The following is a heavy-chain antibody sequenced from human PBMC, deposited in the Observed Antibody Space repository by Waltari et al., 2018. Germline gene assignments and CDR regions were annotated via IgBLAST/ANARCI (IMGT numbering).Heavy chain of an antibody. J-gene: IGHJ4*02. CDR2: IYSGGST. CDR3: AKVDNVGLNNY. CDR1: GLPVGNNF. D-gene: IGHD1-1*01. Sequence: EGQLGGSGGALIQPGGSLSLSCAAPGLPVGNNFMGWVRQAPGKGLEWVSVIYSGGSTNYIDSVRGRFTISRDSSKNTLYLQMNSLRAEDTAVYYCAKVDNVGLNNYWGQGTLVTVSS. V-gene: IGHV3-53*01.